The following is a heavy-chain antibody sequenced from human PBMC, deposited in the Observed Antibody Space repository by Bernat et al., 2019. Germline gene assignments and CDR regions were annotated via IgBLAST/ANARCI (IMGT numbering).Heavy chain of an antibody. CDR2: IYYSGST. CDR3: AGFTVTSKPYYYYYYMDV. V-gene: IGHV4-59*01. J-gene: IGHJ6*03. Sequence: QVQLQESGPGLVKPSETLSLTCTVSGGSISSYYWSWIRQPPGKGLEWIGYIYYSGSTNYNPSLKSRVTISVDTSKNQFSLKLSSVTAADTAVYYCAGFTVTSKPYYYYYYMDVWGKGTTVTVSS. CDR1: GGSISSYY. D-gene: IGHD4-11*01.